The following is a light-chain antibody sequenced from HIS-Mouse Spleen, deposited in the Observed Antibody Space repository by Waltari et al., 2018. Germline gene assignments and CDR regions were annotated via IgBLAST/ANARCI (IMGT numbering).Light chain of an antibody. Sequence: EIVLTQSPATLSLSPGERATLSCRASQSVSSYLAWYQQKPGQAPRLLIYDASNRATGIPARFIGSGSGTDFTLTISSLEPEDFAVYYCQQRSKWPPTFGQGTKVEIK. CDR2: DAS. V-gene: IGKV3-11*01. J-gene: IGKJ1*01. CDR3: QQRSKWPPT. CDR1: QSVSSY.